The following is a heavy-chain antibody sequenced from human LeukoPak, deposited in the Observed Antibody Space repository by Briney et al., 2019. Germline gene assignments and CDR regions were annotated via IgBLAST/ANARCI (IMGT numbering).Heavy chain of an antibody. CDR2: INPNSGGT. J-gene: IGHJ4*02. CDR3: ARTGDPTDYFDY. V-gene: IGHV1-2*02. D-gene: IGHD7-27*01. CDR1: GYTFTGYY. Sequence: ASVQVSCKATGYTFTGYYMHWVRQAPGQGLEWMGWINPNSGGTNYAQKFQGRVTMTRDTSISTAYMELSRLRSDDTAVYYCARTGDPTDYFDYWGQGTPVTVSS.